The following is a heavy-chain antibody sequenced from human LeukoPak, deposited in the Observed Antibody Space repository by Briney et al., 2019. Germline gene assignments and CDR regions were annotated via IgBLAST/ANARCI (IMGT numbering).Heavy chain of an antibody. J-gene: IGHJ4*02. Sequence: GGSLRLSCAASGFPFSSYAMSWVRQAPGKGLEWVSAISGSGGSTYYADSVKGRFTISRDNSKNTLYLQMNSLRAEDTAVYYCAKDLGGSGRNFDYWGQGTLVAVSS. D-gene: IGHD3-10*01. V-gene: IGHV3-23*01. CDR2: ISGSGGST. CDR3: AKDLGGSGRNFDY. CDR1: GFPFSSYA.